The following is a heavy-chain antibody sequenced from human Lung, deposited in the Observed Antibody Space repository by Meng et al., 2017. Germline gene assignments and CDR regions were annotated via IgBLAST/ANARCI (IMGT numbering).Heavy chain of an antibody. J-gene: IGHJ4*02. CDR3: ARGPTTMAHDFDY. CDR1: GGSFSDYY. CDR2: INHSGST. V-gene: IGHV4-34*01. Sequence: QLQLWVAGLLKPSETLALTFFVSGGSFSDYYWSWIRQPPGKGLEWIGEINHSGSTNYNPSLESRATISVDTSQNNFSLKLSSVTAADSAVYYCARGPTTMAHDFDYWGQGTLVTVSS. D-gene: IGHD4-11*01.